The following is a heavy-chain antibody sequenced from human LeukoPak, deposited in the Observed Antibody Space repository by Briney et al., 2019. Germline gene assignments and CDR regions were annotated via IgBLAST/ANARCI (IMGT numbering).Heavy chain of an antibody. CDR1: GGSFSAYY. CDR3: ARGDLFLDY. CDR2: INHSGRT. V-gene: IGHV4-34*01. J-gene: IGHJ4*02. Sequence: SETLSLTCAVYGGSFSAYYWSWIRQPPGKGLEWIGEINHSGRTNYNPSLKSRVTISVDTSKNQFSLKLSSVTAADTAVYYCARGDLFLDYWGQGTLVTVSS.